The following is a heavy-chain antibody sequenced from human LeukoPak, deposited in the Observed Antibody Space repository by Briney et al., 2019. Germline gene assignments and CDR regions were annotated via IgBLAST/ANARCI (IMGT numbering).Heavy chain of an antibody. CDR3: AKAPVTTCRGAYCYPFDY. D-gene: IGHD2-21*01. CDR2: ISDSGST. J-gene: IGHJ4*02. Sequence: AGTLTLSCAASGGTLSSYAMSWVRQPPGKGLEWVSAISDSGSTYHTDSLKGRFTISMDSSKNTLFLQMNSLTAADAAVYYCAKAPVTTCRGAYCYPFDYWGQGTLVTVSS. CDR1: GGTLSSYA. V-gene: IGHV3-23*01.